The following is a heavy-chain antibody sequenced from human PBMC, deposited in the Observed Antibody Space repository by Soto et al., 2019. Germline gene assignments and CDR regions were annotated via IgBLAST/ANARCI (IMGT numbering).Heavy chain of an antibody. D-gene: IGHD6-19*01. Sequence: PGGSLRLSCAASGFTFSSYAMSWVRQAPGKGLEWVSAISGSGGSTYYADSVKGRFTISRDNAKNSLYLQMNSLRAEDTAVYYCARDSIAVAGIDYWGQGTLVTVS. CDR1: GFTFSSYA. J-gene: IGHJ4*02. CDR2: ISGSGGST. V-gene: IGHV3-23*01. CDR3: ARDSIAVAGIDY.